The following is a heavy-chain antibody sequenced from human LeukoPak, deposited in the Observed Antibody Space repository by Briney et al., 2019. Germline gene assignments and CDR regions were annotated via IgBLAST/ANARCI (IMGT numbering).Heavy chain of an antibody. CDR2: ISYDGSNK. Sequence: PGGSLRLSCAASGFTFSSYAMHWVRQAPGKGLEWVAVISYDGSNKYYADSVKGRFTISRDNSKNTLYLQMNSLRAEDTAVYYCAKDEDIVVVPAAIDYWGQGTLVTVSS. V-gene: IGHV3-30-3*01. CDR1: GFTFSSYA. D-gene: IGHD2-2*01. CDR3: AKDEDIVVVPAAIDY. J-gene: IGHJ4*02.